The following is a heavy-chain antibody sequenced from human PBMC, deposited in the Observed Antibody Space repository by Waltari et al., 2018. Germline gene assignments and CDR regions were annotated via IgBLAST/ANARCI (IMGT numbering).Heavy chain of an antibody. Sequence: QVQLQESGPGLVKPSATLSLTCAVSGYSISSGYYWGWIRQPPGKGLEWIGSIYHSGSTYYNPSLKSRVTISVDTSKNQFSLKLSSVTAADTAVYYCARVDREMATTKFYYMDVWGKGTTVTVSS. CDR3: ARVDREMATTKFYYMDV. CDR1: GYSISSGYY. J-gene: IGHJ6*03. D-gene: IGHD5-12*01. CDR2: IYHSGST. V-gene: IGHV4-38-2*01.